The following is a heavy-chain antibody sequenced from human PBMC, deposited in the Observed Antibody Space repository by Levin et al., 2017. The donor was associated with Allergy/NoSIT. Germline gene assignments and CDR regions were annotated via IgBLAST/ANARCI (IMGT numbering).Heavy chain of an antibody. D-gene: IGHD3-10*01. V-gene: IGHV3-30*18. CDR3: AKGGSFDS. CDR2: SSNDGNNQ. Sequence: LGESLKISCAVSGISFSDFGFHWVRQAPGKGLEWVAISSNDGNNQYYGDSVKGRFTVSRDKSKNTLNLQMNALRPDDTAVYYCAKGGSFDSWGQGTLVTVSS. CDR1: GISFSDFG. J-gene: IGHJ4*02.